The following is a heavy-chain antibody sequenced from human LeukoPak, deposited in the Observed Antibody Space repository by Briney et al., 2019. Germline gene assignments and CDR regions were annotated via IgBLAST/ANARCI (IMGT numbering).Heavy chain of an antibody. CDR3: ASRHCSGGGCYFAGADPFDY. Sequence: GGSLRLSCAASGFTFSSYSMNWVRQAPGKGLEWVSSISSSSSYIYYADSVKGRFTISRDNAKNSLYLQMNSLRAEDTAVYYCASRHCSGGGCYFAGADPFDYWGQGTLVTVSS. CDR2: ISSSSSYI. J-gene: IGHJ4*02. CDR1: GFTFSSYS. V-gene: IGHV3-21*04. D-gene: IGHD2-15*01.